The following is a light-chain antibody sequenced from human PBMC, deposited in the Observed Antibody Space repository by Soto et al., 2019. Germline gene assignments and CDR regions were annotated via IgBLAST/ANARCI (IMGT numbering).Light chain of an antibody. J-gene: IGLJ1*01. CDR2: EVS. V-gene: IGLV2-8*01. CDR1: SSDVGGYNY. CDR3: SSYAGSNNYV. Sequence: QSVLTQPPSASGSPGQSVTISCTGTSSDVGGYNYVSWYQQHPGKAPKLMIYEVSKRPLGVPDRCSGFKSGNTASLTVSGLQAEGEADYYCSSYAGSNNYVFGTGTKLTVL.